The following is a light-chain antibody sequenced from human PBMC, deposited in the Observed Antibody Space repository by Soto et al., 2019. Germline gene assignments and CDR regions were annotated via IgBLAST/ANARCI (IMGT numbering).Light chain of an antibody. CDR2: GAS. V-gene: IGKV3-20*01. J-gene: IGKJ2*01. CDR1: QSVSSY. Sequence: EIVLTQSPGTLSLSPGERATLSCRASQSVSSYLAWYQQKPGQTPRLLIYGASNRATGIPDRFGGSGSGTDFTLTSSRLEPEDFAVYYCQQYGTSPYTFGQGTKLEIK. CDR3: QQYGTSPYT.